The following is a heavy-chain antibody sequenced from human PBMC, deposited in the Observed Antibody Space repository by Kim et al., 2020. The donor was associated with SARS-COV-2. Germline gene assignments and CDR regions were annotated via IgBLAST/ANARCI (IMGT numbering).Heavy chain of an antibody. V-gene: IGHV3-21*01. D-gene: IGHD1-20*01. CDR2: ISSGSSYI. Sequence: GGSLRLSCAASGFTFSSYGINWVRQAPGKGLEWVSSISSGSSYIYYADSVKGRFTISRDNAKSSLYLQMNSLRAEDTAVYYCARDGHNWNDGAFDIWGQG. CDR3: ARDGHNWNDGAFDI. CDR1: GFTFSSYG. J-gene: IGHJ3*02.